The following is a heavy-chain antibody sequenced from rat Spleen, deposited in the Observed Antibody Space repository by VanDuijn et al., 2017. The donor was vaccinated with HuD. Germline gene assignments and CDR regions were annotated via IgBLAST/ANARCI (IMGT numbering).Heavy chain of an antibody. CDR1: GFTFNKYW. CDR3: TTRPYYSSLNWFPY. V-gene: IGHV5-31*01. J-gene: IGHJ3*01. D-gene: IGHD1-2*01. Sequence: EVQLGEAGGGPVQPGRSLKISCVAPGFTFNKYWMTWNRPAPGQGLEWVASITNSGGNTYYPDSVRGRFTVSRDNAKSTLYLQMNSLRSKDTATYYCTTRPYYSSLNWFPYWGQGTLVTVSS. CDR2: ITNSGGNT.